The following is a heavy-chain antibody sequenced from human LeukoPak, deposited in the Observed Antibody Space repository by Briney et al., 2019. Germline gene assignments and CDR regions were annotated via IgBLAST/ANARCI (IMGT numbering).Heavy chain of an antibody. CDR2: INPNSGGT. CDR3: ARNLAYYDFWSGYNSAKSFDY. Sequence: GASVKVSCKASGYTFTGYYVHWVRQAPGQGLEWMGWINPNSGGTNYAQKFQGRVTMTRDTSISTAYMELSRLRSDDTAVYYCARNLAYYDFWSGYNSAKSFDYWGQGTLVTVSS. D-gene: IGHD3-3*01. CDR1: GYTFTGYY. J-gene: IGHJ4*02. V-gene: IGHV1-2*02.